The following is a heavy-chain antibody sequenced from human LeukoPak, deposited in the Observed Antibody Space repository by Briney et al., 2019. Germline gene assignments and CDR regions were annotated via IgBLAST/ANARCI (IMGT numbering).Heavy chain of an antibody. J-gene: IGHJ2*01. CDR1: EFTFSNYW. V-gene: IGHV3-74*01. CDR2: IRGDGIVT. Sequence: GGSLRLSCVASEFTFSNYWIHWVRQAPGKGLVWVSRIRGDGIVTNYADSVEGRFTVCRDNAKNTVHLQMNSLRDDDTAVYYCARASPADFNLWGRGTLVTVSS. CDR3: ARASPADFNL.